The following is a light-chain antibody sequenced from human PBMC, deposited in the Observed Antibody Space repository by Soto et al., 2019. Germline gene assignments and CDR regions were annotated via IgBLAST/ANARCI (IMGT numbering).Light chain of an antibody. CDR2: KAS. Sequence: DIQMTQSPSTLSGSVGARVTITCRASQNIGSWLAWYQQKPGKAPKLLIYKASTLKSGVPLRFSGRGSGTDFTLTISSLQPDDFAIYYCQQYNSYSEACGQGTKVELK. CDR3: QQYNSYSEA. V-gene: IGKV1-5*03. J-gene: IGKJ1*01. CDR1: QNIGSW.